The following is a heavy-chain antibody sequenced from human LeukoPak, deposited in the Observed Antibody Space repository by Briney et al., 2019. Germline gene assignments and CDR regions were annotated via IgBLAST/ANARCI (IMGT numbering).Heavy chain of an antibody. CDR1: GYSISSGYY. J-gene: IGHJ4*02. V-gene: IGHV4-38-2*02. D-gene: IGHD4-17*01. Sequence: SETLSLTCTVSGYSISSGYYWGWIRQPPGKGLEWIGSLYHSGSTYYNPSLKSRATISVDTSKKQFSLDLTSVTAADTAVYYCARGEDGTGDYRPTYFDSWGQGTLVTVSS. CDR2: LYHSGST. CDR3: ARGEDGTGDYRPTYFDS.